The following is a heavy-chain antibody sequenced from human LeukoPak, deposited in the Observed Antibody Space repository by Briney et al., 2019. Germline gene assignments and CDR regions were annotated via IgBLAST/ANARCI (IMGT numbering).Heavy chain of an antibody. CDR2: ISSSGSSI. CDR3: ARGREYQHRGWLDP. D-gene: IGHD2-2*01. CDR1: GFTFSTYE. J-gene: IGHJ5*02. V-gene: IGHV3-48*03. Sequence: GGSLRLSCAASGFTFSTYEMNWVRQAPGKGLEWVSYISSSGSSIYYADSVKGRFTISRDNAKNSLYLQMNSLRAEDTAVYYCARGREYQHRGWLDPWGQGTLVTVSS.